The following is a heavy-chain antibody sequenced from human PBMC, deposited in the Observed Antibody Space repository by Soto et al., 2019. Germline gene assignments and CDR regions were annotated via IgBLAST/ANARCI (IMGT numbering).Heavy chain of an antibody. D-gene: IGHD6-19*01. CDR1: GYTFSSYA. CDR2: INAANGNV. Sequence: QVQLVQSGAEVKKLGASVKVSCKASGYTFSSYALHWVRQAPGQRLEWMGWINAANGNVKYSQKFQGRVTITRDTSASTAYMELSSLRSEDTAVYYCARAVGQFDPWGQGTLVTVSS. CDR3: ARAVGQFDP. V-gene: IGHV1-3*01. J-gene: IGHJ5*02.